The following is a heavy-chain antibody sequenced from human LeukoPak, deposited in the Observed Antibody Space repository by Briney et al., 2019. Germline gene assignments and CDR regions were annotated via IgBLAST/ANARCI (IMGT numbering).Heavy chain of an antibody. CDR2: ISSSSSTI. V-gene: IGHV3-48*01. CDR1: GFTFSSYS. J-gene: IGHJ3*02. Sequence: GGSLRLSCAASGFTFSSYSMNWVRQAPGKGLEWISYISSSSSTIYYADSVKGRFTISRDNAKNSLYLQMNSLRAEDTAVYYCARLDIVVVPAAQGGAFDIWGQGTMVTVSS. D-gene: IGHD2-2*03. CDR3: ARLDIVVVPAAQGGAFDI.